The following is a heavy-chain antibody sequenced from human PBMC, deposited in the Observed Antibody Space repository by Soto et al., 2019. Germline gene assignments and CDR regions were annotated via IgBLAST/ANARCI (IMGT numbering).Heavy chain of an antibody. D-gene: IGHD2-2*01. CDR1: AGTFSSYA. Sequence: SVKVSCKASAGTFSSYAISWVRQAPGQGLEWMGGIIPIFGTANYVQKFQGRVTITADKSTSTAYMELSSLRSEDTAVYYCASPPPYCSSNRCYGVGGMDVWGQGTTVTVSS. CDR2: IIPIFGTA. V-gene: IGHV1-69*06. J-gene: IGHJ6*02. CDR3: ASPPPYCSSNRCYGVGGMDV.